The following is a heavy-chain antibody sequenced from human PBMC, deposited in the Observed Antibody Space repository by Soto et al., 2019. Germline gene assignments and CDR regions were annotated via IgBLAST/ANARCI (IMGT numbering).Heavy chain of an antibody. J-gene: IGHJ6*02. D-gene: IGHD6-13*01. V-gene: IGHV4-30-4*01. CDR1: GGPISSGDYY. CDR3: ARVQLVLYYYGMDV. CDR2: IYYSGST. Sequence: QVQLQESGPGLVKPSQTLSLTCTVSGGPISSGDYYWSWIRQPPGKGLEWIGYIYYSGSTYYNPSLKIRVTISVDTSKNQFSLKLSSVTAADTAVYYCARVQLVLYYYGMDVWGQGTTVTVSS.